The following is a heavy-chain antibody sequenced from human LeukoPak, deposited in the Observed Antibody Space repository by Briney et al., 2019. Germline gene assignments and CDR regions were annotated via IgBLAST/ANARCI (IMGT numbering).Heavy chain of an antibody. Sequence: PGGSLRLSCAASGFTLSDYYMSWIRQAPGKGLEWVSYISSSSSYTNYADSVKGRFTISRDNAKNSLYLQMNSLRAEDTAVYYCARDRSGSPYWGQGTLVTVSS. CDR1: GFTLSDYY. V-gene: IGHV3-11*06. CDR3: ARDRSGSPY. CDR2: ISSSSSYT. J-gene: IGHJ4*02. D-gene: IGHD6-19*01.